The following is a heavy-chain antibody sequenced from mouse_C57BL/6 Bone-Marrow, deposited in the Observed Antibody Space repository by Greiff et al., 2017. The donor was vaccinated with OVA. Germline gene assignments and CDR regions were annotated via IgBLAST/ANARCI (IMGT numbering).Heavy chain of an antibody. D-gene: IGHD1-2*01. J-gene: IGHJ4*01. CDR2: ISDGGSYT. CDR3: ARDLPDGDY. Sequence: EVKLVESGGGLVKPGGSLKLSCAASGFTFSSYAMSWVRQTPEKRLEWVATISDGGSYTYYTDNVKGRFTISRDNAKNNLYLQISHLKYEDTAMYYSARDLPDGDYWGKGTSVTVSS. CDR1: GFTFSSYA. V-gene: IGHV5-4*01.